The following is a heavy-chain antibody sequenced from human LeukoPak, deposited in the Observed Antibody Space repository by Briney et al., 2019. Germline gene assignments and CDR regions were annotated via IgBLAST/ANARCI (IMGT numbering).Heavy chain of an antibody. CDR3: ATAQQYCSSTSCYIGWFDH. Sequence: GASVKVSCKVSGYTLTELSMHWVRQAPGKGLEWMGGFDPEDGETIYAQKFQGRVTMTEDTSIDTAYMELSSLRSEDTAVYYCATAQQYCSSTSCYIGWFDHWGQGTLVTVSS. CDR1: GYTLTELS. J-gene: IGHJ5*02. D-gene: IGHD2-2*02. CDR2: FDPEDGET. V-gene: IGHV1-24*01.